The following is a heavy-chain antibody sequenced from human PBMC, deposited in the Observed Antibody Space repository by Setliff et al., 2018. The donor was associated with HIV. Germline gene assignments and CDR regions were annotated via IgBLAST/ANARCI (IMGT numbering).Heavy chain of an antibody. CDR1: GFTFSNYW. V-gene: IGHV3-7*03. CDR2: IKQDGSEE. D-gene: IGHD4-17*01. Sequence: PGEYLRLSCVASGFTFSNYWMTWVRQAPGKGLEWVANIKQDGSEERYVDSVKGRFAISRDDAKNSLYLQMNSLRAEDTAVYYCARELWDNGDSSMDVWGKGTTVTVSS. J-gene: IGHJ6*03. CDR3: ARELWDNGDSSMDV.